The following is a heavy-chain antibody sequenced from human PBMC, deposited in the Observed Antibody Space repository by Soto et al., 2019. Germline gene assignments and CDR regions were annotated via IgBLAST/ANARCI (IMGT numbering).Heavy chain of an antibody. CDR2: IYHSGST. CDR3: ARHLPYYDILTGYSGNAFDI. CDR1: GGSISSSNW. V-gene: IGHV4-4*02. J-gene: IGHJ3*02. Sequence: SETLSLTCAVSGGSISSSNWWSWVRQPPGKGLEWIGEIYHSGSTNYNPSLKSRVTISVDKSKNQFSLKLSSVTAADTAVYYCARHLPYYDILTGYSGNAFDIWGQGTMVTVSS. D-gene: IGHD3-9*01.